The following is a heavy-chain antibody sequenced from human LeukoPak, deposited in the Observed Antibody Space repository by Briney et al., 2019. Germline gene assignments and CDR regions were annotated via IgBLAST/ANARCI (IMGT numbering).Heavy chain of an antibody. CDR3: ARGLSGNYYYYYAMDV. CDR1: GFTFTSYA. CDR2: ISYDGSNK. Sequence: GGSLRLSCAASGFTFTSYAMHWVRQALGKGLEWVAVISYDGSNKYYVESVKGRFTISRDNSKNTLYLQMNSLRTEDTAVYYCARGLSGNYYYYYAMDVWGQGTTVTVSS. J-gene: IGHJ6*02. V-gene: IGHV3-30-3*01. D-gene: IGHD6-19*01.